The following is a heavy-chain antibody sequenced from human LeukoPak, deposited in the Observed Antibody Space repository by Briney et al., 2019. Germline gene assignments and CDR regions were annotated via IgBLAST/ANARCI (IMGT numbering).Heavy chain of an antibody. CDR1: GFTFDDYA. CDR3: ASYRTVPTVTTSIYGMDV. CDR2: ISWNSGSI. D-gene: IGHD4-17*01. V-gene: IGHV3-9*01. Sequence: GRSLRLSCAASGFTFDDYAMHWVRQAPGKGLEWVSGISWNSGSIGYADSVKGRFTISRDNAKNSLYPQMNSLRAEDTAVYFCASYRTVPTVTTSIYGMDVWGQGTTVTVSS. J-gene: IGHJ6*02.